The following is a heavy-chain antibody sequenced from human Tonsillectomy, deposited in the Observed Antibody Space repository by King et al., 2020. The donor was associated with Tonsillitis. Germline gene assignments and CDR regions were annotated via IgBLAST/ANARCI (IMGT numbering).Heavy chain of an antibody. CDR2: IYTSDTT. V-gene: IGHV3-53*01. D-gene: IGHD2-21*01. Sequence: VQLVESGGGLVQPGGSLRLSCAASGFTVSSNYMSWVRQAPGKGLEWVSIIYTSDTTYYADSVKGRFTISRDNSRNTLYLQMNSLRAADTAVHYCARVLGDPPNFDYWGQGTLVTVSS. CDR1: GFTVSSNY. J-gene: IGHJ4*02. CDR3: ARVLGDPPNFDY.